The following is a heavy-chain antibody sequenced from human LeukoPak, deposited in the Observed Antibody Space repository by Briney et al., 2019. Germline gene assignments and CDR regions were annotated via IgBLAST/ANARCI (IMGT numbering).Heavy chain of an antibody. V-gene: IGHV1-8*02. J-gene: IGHJ5*02. D-gene: IGHD3-9*01. Sequence: SVSVFCSASVYTFTSYDINGARHPCGQGRECRVCMNSKSGNTLCAQMLQGRDTITRNTSISTAYMEMSSLRSEDTAVYYCARAPVLYDILTGPNWLDHWGQGTLVTVSS. CDR3: ARAPVLYDILTGPNWLDH. CDR2: MNSKSGNT. CDR1: VYTFTSYD.